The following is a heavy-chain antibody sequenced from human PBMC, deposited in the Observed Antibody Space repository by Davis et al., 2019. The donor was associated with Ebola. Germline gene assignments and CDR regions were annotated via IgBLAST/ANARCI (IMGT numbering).Heavy chain of an antibody. D-gene: IGHD3-10*01. CDR2: IYYSGST. CDR1: SGAINSFF. CDR3: ARTVLLWFGELLYSYYYGMDV. J-gene: IGHJ6*02. Sequence: MPSETLSLTCTVSSGAINSFFWSWIRQPPGKGLEWIGYIYYSGSTNYNPSLKSRVTISVDRPKNQFSLKLSSVTAADTAVYYCARTVLLWFGELLYSYYYGMDVWGQGTTVTVSS. V-gene: IGHV4-59*01.